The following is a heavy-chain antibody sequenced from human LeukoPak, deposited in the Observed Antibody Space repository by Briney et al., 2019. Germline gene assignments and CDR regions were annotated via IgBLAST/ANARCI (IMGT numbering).Heavy chain of an antibody. CDR3: ARVSPRITIFGVVTRRYWFDP. CDR2: IYTSGST. V-gene: IGHV4-4*07. CDR1: GGSISSYY. J-gene: IGHJ5*02. Sequence: SETLSLTCTVSGGSISSYYWSWIRQPARKGLEWIGRIYTSGSTNYNPSLKSRVTMSVDTSKNQFSLKLSSVTAADTAVYYCARVSPRITIFGVVTRRYWFDPWGQGTLVTVSS. D-gene: IGHD3-3*01.